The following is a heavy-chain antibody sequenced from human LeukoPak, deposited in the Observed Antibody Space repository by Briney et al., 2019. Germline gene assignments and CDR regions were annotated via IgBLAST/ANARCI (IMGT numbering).Heavy chain of an antibody. CDR1: GGSISSYY. Sequence: SETLSLTCTVSGGSISSYYWSWIRQPAGKGLEWIGRIYTSGSTNYNPSLKSRVTMSVDTSKNQFSLKLSSVTAADTAVYYCARDSHTGSYYEDAFDIWGQGTMVTVSS. J-gene: IGHJ3*02. V-gene: IGHV4-4*07. CDR2: IYTSGST. D-gene: IGHD1-26*01. CDR3: ARDSHTGSYYEDAFDI.